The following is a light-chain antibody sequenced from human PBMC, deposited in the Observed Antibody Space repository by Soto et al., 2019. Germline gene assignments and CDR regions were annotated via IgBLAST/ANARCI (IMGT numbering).Light chain of an antibody. V-gene: IGKV3-20*01. CDR1: QSVSRNY. CDR3: QQYDDWLRLT. CDR2: GAS. Sequence: EIVLTQSPGTLSLSPGERATLSCRASQSVSRNYLAWYQHKPGQAPTLLIYGASRRTPGIPDRFSGRGSGTDFTLTISGLEPEDFAVYFCQQYDDWLRLTFGGGTKVEIK. J-gene: IGKJ4*01.